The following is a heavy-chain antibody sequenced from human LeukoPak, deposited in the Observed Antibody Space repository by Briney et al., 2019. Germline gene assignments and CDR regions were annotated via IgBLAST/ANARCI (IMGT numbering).Heavy chain of an antibody. V-gene: IGHV4-34*01. D-gene: IGHD6-13*01. CDR1: GGSFSGYY. Sequence: SETLSLTCAVYGGSFSGYYWSWIRQPPGKGLEWIGEINHSGSTNYNPSLKSRVTISVDTSKNQFSLKLSSVTAADTAVYYCARGVAAAGTSYYYYMDVWGKGNTVTVSS. CDR3: ARGVAAAGTSYYYYMDV. J-gene: IGHJ6*03. CDR2: INHSGST.